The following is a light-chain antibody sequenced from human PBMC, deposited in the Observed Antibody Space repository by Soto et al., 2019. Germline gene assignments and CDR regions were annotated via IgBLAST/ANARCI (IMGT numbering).Light chain of an antibody. V-gene: IGKV3-20*01. CDR2: GAS. Sequence: EIVMTPSPATLSVSPVEIATLSCMASQSVSSNLAWYQQKLGQAPRLLIYGASTRAPGIPARFSGSGSGTDFTLTISRLEPEDFAVYYCQKYGSSPITFGQGTRREIK. CDR3: QKYGSSPIT. J-gene: IGKJ5*01. CDR1: QSVSSN.